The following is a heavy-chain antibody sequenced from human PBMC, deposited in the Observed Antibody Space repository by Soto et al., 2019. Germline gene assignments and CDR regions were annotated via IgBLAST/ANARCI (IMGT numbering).Heavy chain of an antibody. CDR1: GFTFSSYA. CDR2: ISYDGSNK. J-gene: IGHJ4*02. D-gene: IGHD4-17*01. CDR3: VREKLTTVTYFHY. Sequence: QVQLVESGGGVVQPGRSLRLSCAASGFTFSSYAMHWVRQAPGKGLEWVAVISYDGSNKYYADSVKGRFTISRDNSKNTLYLQMNSLRAEDTAVYYCVREKLTTVTYFHYWGQGTLVTVSS. V-gene: IGHV3-30-3*01.